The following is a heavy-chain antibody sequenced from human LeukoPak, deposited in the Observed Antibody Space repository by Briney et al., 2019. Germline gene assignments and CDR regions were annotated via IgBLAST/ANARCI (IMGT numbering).Heavy chain of an antibody. V-gene: IGHV4-31*03. J-gene: IGHJ4*02. Sequence: SETLSLTCTVSGGSISSGGYYWSWIRQHPGKGLEWIGYIYYSGSTYYNPSLKSRVTISVDTSKNQFSLKLSSVTAADTAVYYCARDYSLYYFDYWGQGTLVTVSS. CDR1: GGSISSGGYY. D-gene: IGHD4-11*01. CDR3: ARDYSLYYFDY. CDR2: IYYSGST.